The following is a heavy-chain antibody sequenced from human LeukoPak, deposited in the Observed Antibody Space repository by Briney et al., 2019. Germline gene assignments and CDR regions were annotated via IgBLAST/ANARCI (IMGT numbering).Heavy chain of an antibody. V-gene: IGHV4-31*03. CDR2: TYNGGAT. Sequence: SQTQSLTCTVSGGSISSGGSYCSWIRQHPGKGLEWIGYTYNGGATYHSPSLKSRVTMSVDTSKNQFSLKLSSVTAADTAVYYCASTMVRGVIRDFDIWGQGTMVTVSS. J-gene: IGHJ3*02. CDR3: ASTMVRGVIRDFDI. CDR1: GGSISSGGSY. D-gene: IGHD3-10*01.